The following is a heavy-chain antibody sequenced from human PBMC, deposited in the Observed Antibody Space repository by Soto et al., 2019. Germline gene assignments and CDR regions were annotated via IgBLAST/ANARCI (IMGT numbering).Heavy chain of an antibody. Sequence: ASVKVSCKASGDTFTTYDINWVRQATGHGLEWMGWINPNSGNTGCAQRFQGRVTMTRDTAIRTAYMEVSSLRSDDTAVYYCARGRASGSYYLLDYWGQGTLVTVSS. CDR1: GDTFTTYD. V-gene: IGHV1-8*01. CDR2: INPNSGNT. J-gene: IGHJ4*02. CDR3: ARGRASGSYYLLDY. D-gene: IGHD3-10*01.